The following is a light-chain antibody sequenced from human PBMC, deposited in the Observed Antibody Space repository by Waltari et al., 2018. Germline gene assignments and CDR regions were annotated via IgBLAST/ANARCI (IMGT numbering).Light chain of an antibody. CDR1: TGAVTTGHY. CDR2: DTS. J-gene: IGLJ2*01. Sequence: QAVVTQEPSLTVSPGGTVTLTCGSSTGAVTTGHYPYWFQQKPGRAPRTLISDTSNKHSWTPARFSGSLLGGKAALTLSGAQPEDEAEYYCLLSYSGARVFGGGTKLTVL. V-gene: IGLV7-46*01. CDR3: LLSYSGARV.